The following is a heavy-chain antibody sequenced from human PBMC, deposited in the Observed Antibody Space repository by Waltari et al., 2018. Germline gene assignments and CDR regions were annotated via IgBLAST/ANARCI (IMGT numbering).Heavy chain of an antibody. J-gene: IGHJ5*02. Sequence: QVQLVQSGAAVKTPGASVKVSCKASGYTFTSYYMHWVRQAPGQGLEWMGRINPSGGSTSYAQKFQGRVTMTRDTSTSTVYMELSSLRSEDTAVYYCARRSQAAALYPWGQGTLVTVSS. CDR2: INPSGGST. D-gene: IGHD6-13*01. CDR3: ARRSQAAALYP. V-gene: IGHV1-46*01. CDR1: GYTFTSYY.